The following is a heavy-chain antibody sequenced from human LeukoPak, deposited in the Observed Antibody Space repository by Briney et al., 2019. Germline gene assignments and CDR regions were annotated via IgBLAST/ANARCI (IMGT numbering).Heavy chain of an antibody. CDR2: IYYSGST. CDR3: ARHWKPTRQNWFDP. Sequence: PSETLSLTCTVSGGSISSGSYYWGWIRQPPGKGLEWIGSIYYSGSTYYNPSLKSRVTISVDTSKNQFSLKLSSVTAADTAVYYCARHWKPTRQNWFDPWGQGTLVTVSS. J-gene: IGHJ5*02. D-gene: IGHD1-1*01. CDR1: GGSISSGSYY. V-gene: IGHV4-39*01.